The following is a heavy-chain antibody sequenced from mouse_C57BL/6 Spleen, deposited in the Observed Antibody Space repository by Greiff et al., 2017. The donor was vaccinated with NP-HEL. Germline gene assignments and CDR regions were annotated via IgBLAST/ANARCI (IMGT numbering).Heavy chain of an antibody. CDR2: INYDGSST. J-gene: IGHJ1*03. V-gene: IGHV5-16*01. CDR3: ARPYYYGSSPYWYFDV. CDR1: GFTFSDYY. Sequence: EVQLVESEGGLVQPGSSMKLSCTASGFTFSDYYMAWVRQVPEKGLEWVANINYDGSSTYYLDSLKSRFIISRDNAKNILYLQMSSLKSEDTATYYCARPYYYGSSPYWYFDVWGTGTTVTVSS. D-gene: IGHD1-1*01.